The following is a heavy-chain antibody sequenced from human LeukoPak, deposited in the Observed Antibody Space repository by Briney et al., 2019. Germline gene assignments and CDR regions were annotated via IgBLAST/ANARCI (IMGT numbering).Heavy chain of an antibody. D-gene: IGHD5-24*01. Sequence: ASVKVSCTASGGTFSSYAISWVRQAPGQGLEWMGGIIPIFGTANYAQKFQGRVTITTDESTSTAYMELSSLRSEDTAVYYCARSRDGYNYFDYWGQGTLVTVSS. J-gene: IGHJ4*02. CDR2: IIPIFGTA. CDR3: ARSRDGYNYFDY. CDR1: GGTFSSYA. V-gene: IGHV1-69*05.